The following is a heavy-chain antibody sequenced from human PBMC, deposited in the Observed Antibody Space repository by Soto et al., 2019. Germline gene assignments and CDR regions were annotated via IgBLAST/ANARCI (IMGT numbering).Heavy chain of an antibody. D-gene: IGHD3-10*01. Sequence: QVQLVQSGAEVKKPGSSVKVSCKASGGTFSSYTISWERQAPGQGLEWMGRIIPILGIANYAQKFQGRVTITADKSTSTAYMELSSLRSEDTAVYYCARRGYGSGSYPFDLWGRGTLVTVSS. V-gene: IGHV1-69*02. CDR3: ARRGYGSGSYPFDL. CDR1: GGTFSSYT. J-gene: IGHJ2*01. CDR2: IIPILGIA.